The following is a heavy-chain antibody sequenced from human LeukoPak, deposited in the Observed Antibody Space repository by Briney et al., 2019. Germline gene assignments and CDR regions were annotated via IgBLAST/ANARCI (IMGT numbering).Heavy chain of an antibody. CDR2: IIPIFGTA. CDR3: ARDLSGSYSGGYFDY. CDR1: GGTFSSYA. J-gene: IGHJ4*02. D-gene: IGHD3-10*01. Sequence: SVKVSCKASGGTFSSYAISWVRQAPGQGLEWMGGIIPIFGTANYAQRFQGRVTITEDESTSTAYIELSSLRSEDTAVYYCARDLSGSYSGGYFDYWGQGTLVTVSS. V-gene: IGHV1-69*13.